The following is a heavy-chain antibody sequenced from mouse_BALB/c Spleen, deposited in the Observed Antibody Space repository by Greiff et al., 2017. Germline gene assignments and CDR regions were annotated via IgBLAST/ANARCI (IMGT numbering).Heavy chain of an antibody. V-gene: IGHV1-20*02. CDR1: GYSFTGYF. Sequence: EAQPQHSGPELVKPGASVMISRKASGYSFTGYFMHWVMQSHGKSLEWIGRINPYNGDTFYNQKFKGKATLTVDKSSSTAHMALRSLASEDAAVYYCAREHYYGRCPFAYWGQGTLVTVSA. CDR3: AREHYYGRCPFAY. CDR2: INPYNGDT. J-gene: IGHJ3*01. D-gene: IGHD1-1*01.